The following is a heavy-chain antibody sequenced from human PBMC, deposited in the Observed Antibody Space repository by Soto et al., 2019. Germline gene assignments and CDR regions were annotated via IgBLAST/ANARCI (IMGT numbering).Heavy chain of an antibody. D-gene: IGHD4-4*01. CDR3: ARGGQQFLDY. Sequence: LSLTCAVSGASISSGGYSWSWIRQPPGRGLEWIGYVFHSETTYYNPSLKSRVTMSVDSSKNQFSLKLTSVTAADTAVYYCARGGQQFLDYWGQGTLVTVSS. J-gene: IGHJ4*02. CDR1: GASISSGGYS. CDR2: VFHSETT. V-gene: IGHV4-30-2*01.